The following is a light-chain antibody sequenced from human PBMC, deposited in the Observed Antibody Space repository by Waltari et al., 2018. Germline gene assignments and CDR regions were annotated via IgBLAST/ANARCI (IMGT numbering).Light chain of an antibody. CDR1: KLGDKY. Sequence: SYELSQPPSVSVSPRQTATLSCSGVKLGDKYLWWYQLKPGQSPVLVIYQDRRRPSGIPERFSGSNSGNTAPLTISGTQAMDEADYYCQAWDSGAAGVFGTVTKVTVL. CDR3: QAWDSGAAGV. J-gene: IGLJ1*01. CDR2: QDR. V-gene: IGLV3-1*01.